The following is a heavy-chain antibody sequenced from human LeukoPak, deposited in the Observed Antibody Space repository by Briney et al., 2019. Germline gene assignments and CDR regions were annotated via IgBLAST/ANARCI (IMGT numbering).Heavy chain of an antibody. CDR1: GFTFSDYY. Sequence: TGGSLRLSCAASGFTFSDYYMSWIRQAPGKGLEWVSYISSSGSTIYYADSVKGRFTISRDNAKNSLYLRMNSLRAEDTAVYYCASHLSSSSPFDYWGQGTLVTVSS. CDR2: ISSSGSTI. J-gene: IGHJ4*02. CDR3: ASHLSSSSPFDY. D-gene: IGHD6-6*01. V-gene: IGHV3-11*01.